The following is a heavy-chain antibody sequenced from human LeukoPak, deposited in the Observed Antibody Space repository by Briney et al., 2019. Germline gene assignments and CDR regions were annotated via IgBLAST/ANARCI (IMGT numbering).Heavy chain of an antibody. V-gene: IGHV4-34*01. D-gene: IGHD2-2*01. CDR2: INHSGST. CDR1: GGSFSGYY. CDR3: GSSTSCYAGFDP. J-gene: IGHJ5*02. Sequence: SETLSLTCAVYGGSFSGYYWSWIRQPPGKGLEWIGEINHSGSTNYNPSLKSRVTISVDTSKNQFSLKLSSVTAADTAVYYCGSSTSCYAGFDPWGQGTLVTVSS.